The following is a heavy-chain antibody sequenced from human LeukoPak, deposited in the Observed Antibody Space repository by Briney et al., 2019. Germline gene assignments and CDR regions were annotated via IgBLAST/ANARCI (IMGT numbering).Heavy chain of an antibody. Sequence: SVKVSCKASGGTFSSYAISWVRQAPGQGLEWMGGIIPIFGTANYAQKFQGRVTITADESTSTAYMELSSLRSEDTAVYYCARDLPTYYYDSSGYWEDYWGQGTLVTVSS. V-gene: IGHV1-69*13. D-gene: IGHD3-22*01. CDR1: GGTFSSYA. CDR2: IIPIFGTA. CDR3: ARDLPTYYYDSSGYWEDY. J-gene: IGHJ4*02.